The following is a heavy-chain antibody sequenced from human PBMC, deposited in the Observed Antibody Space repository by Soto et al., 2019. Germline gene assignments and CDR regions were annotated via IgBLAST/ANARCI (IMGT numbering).Heavy chain of an antibody. CDR3: AKDFKPGIAEAEYFQH. D-gene: IGHD6-13*01. CDR1: GFTFSSYA. J-gene: IGHJ1*01. V-gene: IGHV3-23*01. Sequence: EVQLLESGGGLVQPGGSLRLSCAASGFTFSSYAMSWVRQAPGKGLEWVSAISGSGGSTYYADSVKGRFTISRDNSKNRLYLQMNSLRAEDTAVYYCAKDFKPGIAEAEYFQHWGQGTLVTVSS. CDR2: ISGSGGST.